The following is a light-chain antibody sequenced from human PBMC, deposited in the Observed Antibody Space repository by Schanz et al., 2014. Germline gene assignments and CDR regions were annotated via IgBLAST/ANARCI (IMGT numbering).Light chain of an antibody. V-gene: IGKV3-11*01. CDR2: GAS. CDR3: QQRSNWPLT. Sequence: EIVLTQSPGTLSLSPGERATLSCRASQSISSNLAWYQQKPGQAPRLLIYGASSRATGIPDRFSGSGSGTDFTLTISSLEPEDFAVYYCQQRSNWPLTFGGGTKVEIK. CDR1: QSISSN. J-gene: IGKJ4*01.